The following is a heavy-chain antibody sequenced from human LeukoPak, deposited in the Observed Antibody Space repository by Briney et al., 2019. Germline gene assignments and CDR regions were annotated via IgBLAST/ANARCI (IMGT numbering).Heavy chain of an antibody. CDR2: INPSGGST. CDR3: ARVGMSGDYFDY. D-gene: IGHD3-10*01. Sequence: ASVKVSCKASGYTFTSYYMHWVRQAPGQGLEWMGIINPSGGSTSYAQKFQGRVTMTRDMSTSTVYMELSSLRSEDTAVYYCARVGMSGDYFDYWGQGTLVTVSS. J-gene: IGHJ4*02. CDR1: GYTFTSYY. V-gene: IGHV1-46*01.